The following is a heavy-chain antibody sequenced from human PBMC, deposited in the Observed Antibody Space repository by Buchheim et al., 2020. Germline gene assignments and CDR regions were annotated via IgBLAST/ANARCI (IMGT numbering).Heavy chain of an antibody. CDR3: AKSRRGSGWIPQGFDY. D-gene: IGHD6-19*01. V-gene: IGHV3-30*18. CDR1: GFTFSSYG. Sequence: QVQLVESGGGVVQPGRSLRLSCAASGFTFSSYGMHWVRQAPGKGLEWVAVISYDGSNKYYADSVKGRFTISRDNSKNPLFLQMNRLKAEDTAVYYCAKSRRGSGWIPQGFDYWGQGTL. J-gene: IGHJ4*02. CDR2: ISYDGSNK.